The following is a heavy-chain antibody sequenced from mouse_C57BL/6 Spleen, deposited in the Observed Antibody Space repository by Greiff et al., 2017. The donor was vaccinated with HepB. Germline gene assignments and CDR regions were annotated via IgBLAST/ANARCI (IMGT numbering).Heavy chain of an antibody. CDR3: ARNDGYYDWYFDV. CDR2: ISSGSSTI. CDR1: GFTFSDYG. V-gene: IGHV5-17*01. D-gene: IGHD2-3*01. J-gene: IGHJ1*03. Sequence: DVKLVESGGGLVKPGGSLKLSCAASGFTFSDYGMHWVRQAPEKGLEWVAYISSGSSTIYYADTVKGRFTISRDNAKNTLFLQMTSLRSEDTAMYYCARNDGYYDWYFDVWGTGTTVTVSS.